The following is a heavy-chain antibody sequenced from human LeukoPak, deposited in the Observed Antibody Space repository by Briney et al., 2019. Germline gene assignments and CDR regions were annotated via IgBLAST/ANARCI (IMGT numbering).Heavy chain of an antibody. V-gene: IGHV3-15*01. J-gene: IGHJ4*02. CDR2: IKSNTFGGTT. CDR3: STEFYGSANFNF. CDR1: GFTFSDAW. Sequence: VGSLRLSCAASGFTFSDAWMSWVRQAPGKGLEWVGHIKSNTFGGTTDYAAPVKGRFTISRDDSKNTLFLLMDSLKTEDTAVYYCSTEFYGSANFNFWGQGTLVTVSS. D-gene: IGHD3-10*01.